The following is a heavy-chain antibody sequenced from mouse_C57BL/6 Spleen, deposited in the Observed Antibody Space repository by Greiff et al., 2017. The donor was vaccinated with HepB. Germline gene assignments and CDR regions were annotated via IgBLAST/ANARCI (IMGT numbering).Heavy chain of an antibody. CDR1: GYTFTDYY. CDR3: ARQLTGTDYFDY. D-gene: IGHD4-1*01. V-gene: IGHV1-26*01. CDR2: INPNNGGT. Sequence: EVQLQQSGPELVKPGASVKISCKASGYTFTDYYMNWVKQSHGKSLEWIGDINPNNGGTSYNQKFKGKATLTVDKSSSTAYMELRSLTSEDSAVYYCARQLTGTDYFDYWGQGTTLTVSS. J-gene: IGHJ2*01.